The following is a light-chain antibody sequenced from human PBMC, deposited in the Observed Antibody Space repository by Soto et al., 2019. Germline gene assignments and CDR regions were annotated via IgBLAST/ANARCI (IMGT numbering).Light chain of an antibody. V-gene: IGKV1-39*01. CDR1: QRITTY. Sequence: QMTQSPSSLSASVGDRVTITCRASQRITTYLNWYQQKPGEAPKLLISTSGTLQRGVPSRFSGSGSGTDFTLTITALRPEDFATYFCQQTYSTPYTFGRGTKLEIK. CDR3: QQTYSTPYT. CDR2: TSG. J-gene: IGKJ2*01.